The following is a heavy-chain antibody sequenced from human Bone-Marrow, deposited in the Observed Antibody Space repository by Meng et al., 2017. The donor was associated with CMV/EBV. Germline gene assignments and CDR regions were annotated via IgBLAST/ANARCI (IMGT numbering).Heavy chain of an antibody. Sequence: SETLSLTCGVYGGSFSDYFWTWIRQPPGKGLEWIGEINHSGSTNYNPSPKSRVAISVDTSNTQFSLKLSSVTAADTAVYYCASVVSGSQFDYWGQGTLVTVSS. V-gene: IGHV4-34*01. D-gene: IGHD1-26*01. CDR1: GGSFSDYF. J-gene: IGHJ4*02. CDR2: INHSGST. CDR3: ASVVSGSQFDY.